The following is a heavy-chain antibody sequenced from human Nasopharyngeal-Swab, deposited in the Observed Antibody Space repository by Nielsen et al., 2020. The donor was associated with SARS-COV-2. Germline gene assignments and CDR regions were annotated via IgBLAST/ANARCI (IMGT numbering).Heavy chain of an antibody. V-gene: IGHV4-38-2*02. CDR2: IYHSGST. D-gene: IGHD6-13*01. CDR1: GYSISSGYY. Sequence: GSLRLSCTVSGYSISSGYYWGWSRQPPGKGLEWIGSIYHSGSTCYNPSLKSRVTISVDTSKNQFSLKLSSVTAADTAVYYCAREGLAAASDYWGQGTLVTVSS. J-gene: IGHJ4*02. CDR3: AREGLAAASDY.